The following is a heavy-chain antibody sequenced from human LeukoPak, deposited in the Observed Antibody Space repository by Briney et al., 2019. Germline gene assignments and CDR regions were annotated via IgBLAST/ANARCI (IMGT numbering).Heavy chain of an antibody. D-gene: IGHD3-3*01. V-gene: IGHV1-69*13. Sequence: VASVKVSCKASGGTFSSYAISWVRQAPGQGLEWMGGIIPIFGTANYAQKFQGRVTITADESTSTAYMELRSLRSEDTAVYYCVWSFLEWFFYAGQYYFDYWGQGTLVTVSS. CDR1: GGTFSSYA. J-gene: IGHJ4*02. CDR2: IIPIFGTA. CDR3: VWSFLEWFFYAGQYYFDY.